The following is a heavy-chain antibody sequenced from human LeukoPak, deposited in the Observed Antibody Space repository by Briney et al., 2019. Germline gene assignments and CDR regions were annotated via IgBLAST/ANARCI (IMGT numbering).Heavy chain of an antibody. CDR2: TRSKAYGGTT. D-gene: IGHD3-22*01. V-gene: IGHV3-49*04. J-gene: IGHJ4*02. Sequence: PGGSLRLSCTASGLSFGDYAMCWVRHAPGKGLEWVGFTRSKAYGGTTEYAASVKGRFTISRDDSKSIAYLQMNSLKTEDTAVYYCTHYYDSSGYYSGVDYWGQGTLVTVSS. CDR3: THYYDSSGYYSGVDY. CDR1: GLSFGDYA.